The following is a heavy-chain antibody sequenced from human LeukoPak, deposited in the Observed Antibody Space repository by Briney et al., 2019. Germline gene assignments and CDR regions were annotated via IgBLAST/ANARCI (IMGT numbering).Heavy chain of an antibody. CDR2: IYYSGST. CDR1: GGSISSGGYY. Sequence: PSQTLSLTCTVSGGSISSGGYYWSWIRQHPGKGLEWIVYIYYSGSTYYNPSLKSRVTISVDTSKNQFPLKLSSVTAADTAVYYCARGVTTRYYYYYMDVWGKGTTVTVSS. V-gene: IGHV4-31*03. CDR3: ARGVTTRYYYYYMDV. J-gene: IGHJ6*03. D-gene: IGHD3-22*01.